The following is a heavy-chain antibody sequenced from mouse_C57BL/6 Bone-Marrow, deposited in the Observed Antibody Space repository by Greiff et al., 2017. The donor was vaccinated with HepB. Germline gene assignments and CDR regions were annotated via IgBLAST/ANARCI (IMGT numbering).Heavy chain of an antibody. J-gene: IGHJ4*01. Sequence: VQLQQSGGGLVKPGGSLKLSCAASGFTFSDYGMHWVRQAPEKGLEWVAYISSGSSTIYYADTVKGRFTISRDNAKNTLFLQMTSLRSEDTAMYYCAKANFYYAMDYWGQGTSVTVSS. CDR1: GFTFSDYG. V-gene: IGHV5-17*01. CDR3: AKANFYYAMDY. CDR2: ISSGSSTI. D-gene: IGHD4-1*01.